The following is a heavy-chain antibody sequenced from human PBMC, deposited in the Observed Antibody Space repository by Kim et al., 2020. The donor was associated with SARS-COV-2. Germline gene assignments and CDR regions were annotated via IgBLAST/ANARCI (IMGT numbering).Heavy chain of an antibody. CDR3: AKGGYRTYYDYVCGSYRNYFDY. D-gene: IGHD3-16*02. V-gene: IGHV3-23*01. CDR1: GFTFSSYA. CDR2: ISGSGGST. Sequence: GGSLRLSCAASGFTFSSYAMSWVRQAPGKGLEWVSAISGSGGSTYYADSVKGRFTISRDNSKNTLYLQMNSLRAEDTAVYYCAKGGYRTYYDYVCGSYRNYFDYRGQGALVTVSS. J-gene: IGHJ4*02.